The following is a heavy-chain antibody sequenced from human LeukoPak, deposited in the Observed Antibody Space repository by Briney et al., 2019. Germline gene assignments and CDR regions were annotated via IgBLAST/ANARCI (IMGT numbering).Heavy chain of an antibody. D-gene: IGHD3-9*01. J-gene: IGHJ6*02. V-gene: IGHV3-30*18. CDR2: ISYDGSNK. CDR1: GFTFSSYG. CDR3: AKDEPQYDILAGHYYHGMDV. Sequence: PGGSLRLSCAASGFTFSSYGVHWVRQAPGKGLEWVAVISYDGSNKYHADSVKGRFTISRDNSKNTLYLQVNSLRAEDTAVYYCAKDEPQYDILAGHYYHGMDVWGQGTTVTVSS.